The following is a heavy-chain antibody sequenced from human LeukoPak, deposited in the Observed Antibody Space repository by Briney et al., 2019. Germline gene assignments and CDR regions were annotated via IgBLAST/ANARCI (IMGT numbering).Heavy chain of an antibody. CDR2: INPNSGGT. J-gene: IGHJ4*02. V-gene: IGHV1-2*02. CDR1: GYTFTGYY. D-gene: IGHD4-11*01. CDR3: ARRGLGTVSYYFDY. Sequence: GASVKVSCKASGYTFTGYYMHWVRQAPGQGLEWMGWINPNSGGTNYAQKFQGRVTMTRDTSISTAYVELSRLRSDDTAVYYCARRGLGTVSYYFDYWGQGTLVTVSS.